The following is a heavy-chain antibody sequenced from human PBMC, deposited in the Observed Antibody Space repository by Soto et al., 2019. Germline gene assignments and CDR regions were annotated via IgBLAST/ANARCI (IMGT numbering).Heavy chain of an antibody. CDR3: ARQSRTGYYGMDV. Sequence: SETLSLTCTVSGGSISSSSYYWGWIRQPPGKGLEWIGSIYYSGSTYYNPSLKSRVTISVDTSKNQFSLKLSSVTAADTAVYYCARQSRTGYYGMDVWGQGTTVTVSS. D-gene: IGHD2-8*02. J-gene: IGHJ6*02. CDR1: GGSISSSSYY. CDR2: IYYSGST. V-gene: IGHV4-39*01.